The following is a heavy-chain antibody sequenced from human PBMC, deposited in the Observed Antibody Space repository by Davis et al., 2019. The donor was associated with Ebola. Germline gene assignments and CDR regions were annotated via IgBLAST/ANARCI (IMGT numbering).Heavy chain of an antibody. V-gene: IGHV1-18*01. CDR3: ARGNIVVVPAAINKRGFPFDP. Sequence: ASVKVSCKASGYTFTSYAINWVRQAPGQGLEWMGWISAYNGNTNYAQKLQGRVTMTTDTSTSTAYMELRSLRSDDTAVYYCARGNIVVVPAAINKRGFPFDPWGQGTLVTVSS. D-gene: IGHD2-2*01. J-gene: IGHJ5*02. CDR1: GYTFTSYA. CDR2: ISAYNGNT.